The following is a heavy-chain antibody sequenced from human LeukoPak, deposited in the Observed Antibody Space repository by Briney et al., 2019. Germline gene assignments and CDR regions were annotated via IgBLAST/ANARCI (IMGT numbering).Heavy chain of an antibody. D-gene: IGHD1-26*01. V-gene: IGHV4-39*07. CDR1: AGSISSSNYY. Sequence: PSETLSLTCTVSAGSISSSNYYWGWIRQPPGKGLEWIGSIYYSGRTYYNPSLKSRVTISVNTSKKQFSLKLSSVTAADTAVYYCARAGGGSYYLGYYYMDVWGKGTTVTISS. CDR3: ARAGGGSYYLGYYYMDV. J-gene: IGHJ6*03. CDR2: IYYSGRT.